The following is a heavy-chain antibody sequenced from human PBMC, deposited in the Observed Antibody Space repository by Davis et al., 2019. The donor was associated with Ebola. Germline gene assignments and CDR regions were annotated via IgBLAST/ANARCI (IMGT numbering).Heavy chain of an antibody. J-gene: IGHJ6*03. CDR1: GYTFTSYY. V-gene: IGHV1-46*01. CDR3: ARACYLCDYHMDV. CDR2: INPSRGST. D-gene: IGHD2-8*01. Sequence: AASVKVSCKASGYTFTSYYMHWVRQAPGQRLEWMGIINPSRGSTSYAQKFQGRVTMTRDTSTSTVYMELSSLRSEDTAVYYCARACYLCDYHMDVWGKGTTVTVSS.